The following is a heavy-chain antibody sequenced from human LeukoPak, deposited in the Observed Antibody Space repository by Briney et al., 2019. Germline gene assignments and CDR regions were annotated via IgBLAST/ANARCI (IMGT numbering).Heavy chain of an antibody. CDR1: GYTLTSYG. Sequence: ASVKVSCKASGYTLTSYGISWVRQAPGQGLEWMGWISAYNGNTNYAQKLQGRVTMTTDTSTSTAYMELRSLRSDDTAVYYCARGGVETRYHYYGMDVWGQGTTVTVSS. CDR3: ARGGVETRYHYYGMDV. V-gene: IGHV1-18*04. CDR2: ISAYNGNT. J-gene: IGHJ6*02. D-gene: IGHD3-10*01.